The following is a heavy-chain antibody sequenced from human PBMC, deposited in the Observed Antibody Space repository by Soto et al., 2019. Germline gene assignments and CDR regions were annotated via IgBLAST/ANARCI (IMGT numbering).Heavy chain of an antibody. V-gene: IGHV3-33*01. D-gene: IGHD1-26*01. CDR2: IWYDGSNK. J-gene: IGHJ4*02. CDR3: ARAVGPFDY. Sequence: VQLVESGGGVVQPGRSLRLSCAASGFTFSTYGMHWVRQAPGKGLEWVAVIWYDGSNKYYADSVKGRFTISRDNSRNTLYLQMNSLRAEDTAVYYCARAVGPFDYWGQGTLVTVSS. CDR1: GFTFSTYG.